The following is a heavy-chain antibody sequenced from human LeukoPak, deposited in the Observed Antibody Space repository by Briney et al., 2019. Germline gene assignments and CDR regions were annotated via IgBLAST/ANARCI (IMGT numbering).Heavy chain of an antibody. CDR3: ATDPPQGSGYYDY. CDR1: GGTFSSYA. Sequence: EASVKVSCKASGGTFSSYAISWVRQAPGQGLEWMGGIIPIFGTANYAQKFQGRVTMTEDTSTDTAYMELSSLRSEDTAVYYCATDPPQGSGYYDYWGQGTLVTVSS. CDR2: IIPIFGTA. J-gene: IGHJ4*02. V-gene: IGHV1-69*06. D-gene: IGHD3-22*01.